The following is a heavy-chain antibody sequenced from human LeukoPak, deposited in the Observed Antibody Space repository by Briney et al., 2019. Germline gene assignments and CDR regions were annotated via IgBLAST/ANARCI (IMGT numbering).Heavy chain of an antibody. CDR1: GGSISSGGYY. J-gene: IGHJ4*02. V-gene: IGHV4-31*03. Sequence: SQTLSLTCTASGGSISSGGYYWSWIRQHPGKGLEWIGYIYYSGSTYYNPSLKSRVTISVDTSKNQFSLKLSSVTAADTAVYYCARLKYCSSTSCYYFDYWGQGTLVTVSS. D-gene: IGHD2-2*01. CDR3: ARLKYCSSTSCYYFDY. CDR2: IYYSGST.